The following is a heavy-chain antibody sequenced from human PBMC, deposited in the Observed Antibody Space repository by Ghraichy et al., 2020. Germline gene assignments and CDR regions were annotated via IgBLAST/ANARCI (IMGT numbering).Heavy chain of an antibody. CDR1: GGSFSGYY. Sequence: SETLSLTCAVYGGSFSGYYWSWIRQPPGKGLEWIGEINHSGSTNYNPSLKSRVTISVDTSKNQFSLKLSSVTAADTAVYYCARESPTYYYDSSGYPFDYWGQGTLVTVSS. CDR3: ARESPTYYYDSSGYPFDY. D-gene: IGHD3-22*01. CDR2: INHSGST. J-gene: IGHJ4*02. V-gene: IGHV4-34*01.